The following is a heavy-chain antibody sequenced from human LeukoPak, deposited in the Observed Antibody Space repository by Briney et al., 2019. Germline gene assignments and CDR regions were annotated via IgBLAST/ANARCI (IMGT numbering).Heavy chain of an antibody. V-gene: IGHV1-18*01. CDR1: GYTFTSYG. CDR3: AHTYYYDSSGYYDPSDYYYGMDV. D-gene: IGHD3-22*01. Sequence: GASVKVSCKASGYTFTSYGISWVRQAPGQGLEWMGWISAYNGNTNYAQKLQGRVTMTTDTSTSTAYMELRSLRSDDTAVYYCAHTYYYDSSGYYDPSDYYYGMDVWGQGTTVTVSS. CDR2: ISAYNGNT. J-gene: IGHJ6*02.